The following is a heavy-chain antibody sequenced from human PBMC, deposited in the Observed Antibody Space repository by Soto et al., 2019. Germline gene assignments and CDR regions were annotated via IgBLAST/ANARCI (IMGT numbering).Heavy chain of an antibody. CDR3: ANLPLYGSPFAS. Sequence: EVQLVESGGGLVQPGRSLRLSCAASGFIFDDYAIHWVRRAPGKGLEWVSGISWNGADVGYADSVKGPFTISRDNAKNSIYLQMDSLRAEDTALYYCANLPLYGSPFASWGQGTLVTVSS. CDR2: ISWNGADV. CDR1: GFIFDDYA. J-gene: IGHJ4*02. D-gene: IGHD3-10*01. V-gene: IGHV3-9*01.